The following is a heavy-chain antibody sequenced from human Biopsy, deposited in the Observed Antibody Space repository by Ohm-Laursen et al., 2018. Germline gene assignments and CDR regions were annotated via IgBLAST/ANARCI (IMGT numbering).Heavy chain of an antibody. CDR2: INPNSGGT. V-gene: IGHV1-2*02. J-gene: IGHJ2*01. CDR1: GYTFTDSY. CDR3: ARGGLNYWYFDL. D-gene: IGHD1-26*01. Sequence: SVTVSCKASGYTFTDSYMHWVRQAPGQGLEWMGWINPNSGGTNYAQKFQGRVTMTRYTSMSTAYMELNRLRSDDTAVYYCARGGLNYWYFDLWGRGTLVTVSS.